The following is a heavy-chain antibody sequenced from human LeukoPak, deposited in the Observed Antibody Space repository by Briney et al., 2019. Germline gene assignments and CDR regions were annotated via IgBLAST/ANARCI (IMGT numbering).Heavy chain of an antibody. D-gene: IGHD5-18*01. J-gene: IGHJ4*02. CDR1: GYTVTSYG. CDR2: INPYNGNT. CDR3: ARELYSYGLGGYYFDY. V-gene: IGHV1-18*04. Sequence: ASEKVSCKASGYTVTSYGIMWVRQAPRQGLEWMGWINPYNGNTNHAQKPQGRVTMTTDKSTSTAYMELRSLRSDDTAVYYCARELYSYGLGGYYFDYWGQGTLVTVSS.